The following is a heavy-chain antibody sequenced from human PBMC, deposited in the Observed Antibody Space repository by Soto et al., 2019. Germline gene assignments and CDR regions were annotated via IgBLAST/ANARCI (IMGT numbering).Heavy chain of an antibody. CDR2: LSSDGFGA. CDR1: AFSLSPYW. V-gene: IGHV3-74*03. J-gene: IGHJ4*02. CDR3: ARDLGGPDY. Sequence: GGSLRLSCAASAFSLSPYWMHWVRQVPGRGLEWVARLSSDGFGAAYADSVKGRFFISRDIARNTLSLQMDSLRADETAVYYCARDLGGPDYWGRGPSVTVSS. D-gene: IGHD3-16*01.